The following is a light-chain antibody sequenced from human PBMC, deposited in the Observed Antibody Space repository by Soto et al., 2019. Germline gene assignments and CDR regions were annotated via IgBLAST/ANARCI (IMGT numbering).Light chain of an antibody. J-gene: IGKJ1*01. V-gene: IGKV1-5*03. CDR1: QSVSRF. CDR2: EAS. CDR3: QQYNNWPQT. Sequence: DIQMTQSPSTLSASVGDRVTITCRASQSVSRFLAWYQLQPGKAPNLLIYEASKLGSGVPSRFSGEGSATEFTLTISSLQSEDFAVYYCQQYNNWPQTFGQGTKVDIK.